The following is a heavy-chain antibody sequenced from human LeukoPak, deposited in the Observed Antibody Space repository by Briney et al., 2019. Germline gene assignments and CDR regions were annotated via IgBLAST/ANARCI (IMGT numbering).Heavy chain of an antibody. J-gene: IGHJ4*02. V-gene: IGHV3-48*03. D-gene: IGHD3-22*01. Sequence: PGGSLRLSCAASGFAFSAYEMNWVRQAPGKGLEWVAYFAGSDTTISYADSVRGRFTISRDNAKNSLYLQMNSLRAEDTALYYCTTLGYHLDSWGQGTLVTVSS. CDR1: GFAFSAYE. CDR2: FAGSDTTI. CDR3: TTLGYHLDS.